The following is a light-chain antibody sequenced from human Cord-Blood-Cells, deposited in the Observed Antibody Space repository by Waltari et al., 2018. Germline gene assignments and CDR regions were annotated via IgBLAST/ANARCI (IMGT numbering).Light chain of an antibody. Sequence: SYELTQPPSASVYPGQTASSHCSGDHLGLKYACWYQQKPGQSPVLVIHQDSKRPSGIPERFSGSNSGNTATLTISGTQAMDEADYYCQAWDSSTNWVFGGGTKLTVL. CDR2: QDS. CDR3: QAWDSSTNWV. V-gene: IGLV3-1*01. J-gene: IGLJ3*02. CDR1: HLGLKY.